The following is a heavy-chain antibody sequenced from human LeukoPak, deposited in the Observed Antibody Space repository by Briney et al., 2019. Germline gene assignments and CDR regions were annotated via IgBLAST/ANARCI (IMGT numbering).Heavy chain of an antibody. J-gene: IGHJ6*02. D-gene: IGHD3-3*01. V-gene: IGHV3-23*01. CDR1: GFTFSSYA. CDR3: ARGGERYYDFWSGYSGYYYGMDV. Sequence: GGSLRLSCAASGFTFSSYAMSWVRQAPGKGLEWVSAISGSGGSTYYADSVKGRFTISRDNAKNTLYLQMNSLRAEDTAVYYCARGGERYYDFWSGYSGYYYGMDVWGQGTTVTVSS. CDR2: ISGSGGST.